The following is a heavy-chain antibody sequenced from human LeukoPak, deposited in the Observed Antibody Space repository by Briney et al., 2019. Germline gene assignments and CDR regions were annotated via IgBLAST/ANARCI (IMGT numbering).Heavy chain of an antibody. CDR2: IVVDSGNT. Sequence: SVKVSCKASGFTFTSSAMQWVRQARGQRLEWIGWIVVDSGNTNYAQKFQERVTITRDMSTSTAYMELSSLRSEDTAVYYCAAEGHARRGGYDFWSGYYTAGWFDPWGQGTLVTVSS. V-gene: IGHV1-58*02. J-gene: IGHJ5*02. CDR1: GFTFTSSA. CDR3: AAEGHARRGGYDFWSGYYTAGWFDP. D-gene: IGHD3-3*01.